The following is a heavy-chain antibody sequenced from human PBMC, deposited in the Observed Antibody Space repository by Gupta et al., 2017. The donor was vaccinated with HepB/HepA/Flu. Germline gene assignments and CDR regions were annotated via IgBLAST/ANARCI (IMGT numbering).Heavy chain of an antibody. CDR1: GLPFINYA. V-gene: IGHV3-64*01. CDR2: IGSNGDTA. D-gene: IGHD3-22*01. Sequence: EVQLVESGGGLVQSGGSLRLSCAAAGLPFINYAMHWVRQAPGKGLEYVSAIGSNGDTAYYAISVKGRFTISRDNSKNTLYLQMGSLRIEDMAVYYCATGVGYYYNFWGQGTLVTVSS. J-gene: IGHJ4*02. CDR3: ATGVGYYYNF.